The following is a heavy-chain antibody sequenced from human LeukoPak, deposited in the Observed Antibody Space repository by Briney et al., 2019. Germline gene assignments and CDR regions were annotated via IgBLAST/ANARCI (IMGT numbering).Heavy chain of an antibody. CDR2: IYYSGST. V-gene: IGHV4-39*07. Sequence: SETLSLTCTVSGGSISSSSYYWGWIRQPPGKGLEWIGSIYYSGSTYYNPSLKSRVTISVDTSKNQFSLKLSSVTAADTAVYYCARDPTPWGGRTDYWGQGTLVTVSS. J-gene: IGHJ4*02. CDR1: GGSISSSSYY. CDR3: ARDPTPWGGRTDY. D-gene: IGHD2-21*01.